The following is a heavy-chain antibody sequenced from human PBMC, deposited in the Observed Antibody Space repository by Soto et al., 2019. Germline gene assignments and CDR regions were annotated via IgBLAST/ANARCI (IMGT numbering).Heavy chain of an antibody. J-gene: IGHJ4*02. V-gene: IGHV4-39*01. D-gene: IGHD6-13*01. Sequence: SETLSLTCSVSGYSVSSSDYYWAWTRQPPGKGLEWIGSMLYSGLTYYNPSLKSRVTLSVDTSKNQFSVRLNSVTASDTAVYYCARAAYGSSTLFDYWGRGALVTVSS. CDR1: GYSVSSSDYY. CDR2: MLYSGLT. CDR3: ARAAYGSSTLFDY.